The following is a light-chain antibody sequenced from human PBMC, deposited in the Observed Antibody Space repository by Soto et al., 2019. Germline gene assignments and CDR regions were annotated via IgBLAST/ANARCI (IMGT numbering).Light chain of an antibody. Sequence: QSALTQPPSASGSPGQSVTISCSGSSSDVGGYNYVSWYQQHPGKAPKLMISEVTKRPSGVPDRFSGSKSGNTAYLTVSGHQADDEADYYCSSYAGSNNFVFGTGTKVTVL. J-gene: IGLJ1*01. V-gene: IGLV2-8*01. CDR3: SSYAGSNNFV. CDR2: EVT. CDR1: SSDVGGYNY.